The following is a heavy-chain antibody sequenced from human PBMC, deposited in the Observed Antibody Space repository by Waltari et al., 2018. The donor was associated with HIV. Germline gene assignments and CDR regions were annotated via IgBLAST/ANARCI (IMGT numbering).Heavy chain of an antibody. V-gene: IGHV3-30*01. J-gene: IGHJ5*02. CDR2: VIYDGSNE. CDR3: ATNSGSYRQGWFDP. D-gene: IGHD1-26*01. Sequence: QVQLVESGGGVVPPGTSLTLSCAASGFSFSDYAMHWVRQPPGKGLGWVASVIYDGSNEDYADSVTGRFTVSRDNSKNTLYLQMDSLRPEDTAVYYCATNSGSYRQGWFDPWGQGTQVTVSS. CDR1: GFSFSDYA.